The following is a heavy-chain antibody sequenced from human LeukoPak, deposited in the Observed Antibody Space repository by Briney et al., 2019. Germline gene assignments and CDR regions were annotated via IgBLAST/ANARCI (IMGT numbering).Heavy chain of an antibody. CDR2: IYYSGST. V-gene: IGHV4-59*01. Sequence: SETLSLTCTVSGGSISSYYWSWIRQPPGKGLEWIGYIYYSGSTNYNPSLKSRVTISVDTSKNQFSLKLSSVTAADTAVYYCASSTIFGVVTSYHYDYWGQGTLVTVSS. D-gene: IGHD3-3*01. J-gene: IGHJ4*02. CDR1: GGSISSYY. CDR3: ASSTIFGVVTSYHYDY.